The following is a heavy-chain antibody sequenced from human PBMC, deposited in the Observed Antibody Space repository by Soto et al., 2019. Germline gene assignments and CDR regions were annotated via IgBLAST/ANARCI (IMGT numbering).Heavy chain of an antibody. D-gene: IGHD3-10*01. CDR1: GFTFSSYA. Sequence: EVQLLESGGGLVQPGGSLRLSCAASGFTFSSYAMSWVRQAPGKGLEWVSTISGSGSKTYYADSVKGRFTISKDNSKSTLNLQMNSLRAEDTAVYYCAKDSLNYYYSSGPFEPWGQGTLVTVSS. CDR3: AKDSLNYYYSSGPFEP. V-gene: IGHV3-23*01. J-gene: IGHJ5*02. CDR2: ISGSGSKT.